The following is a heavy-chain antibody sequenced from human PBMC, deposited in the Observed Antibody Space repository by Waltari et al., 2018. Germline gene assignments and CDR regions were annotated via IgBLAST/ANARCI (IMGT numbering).Heavy chain of an antibody. V-gene: IGHV4-31*03. CDR2: IVHRGST. CDR1: GGSISSGGYY. D-gene: IGHD6-6*01. J-gene: IGHJ2*01. Sequence: QVQLQESGPGLVKPSQTLSLTCTVSGGSISSGGYYWSWIRQHPGKGLEWIGYIVHRGSTYYNPSLKSRVTISVDRSKNRFSLKLSSVTAADTAVYYCARHSSSSFWYFDLWGRGTLVTVSS. CDR3: ARHSSSSFWYFDL.